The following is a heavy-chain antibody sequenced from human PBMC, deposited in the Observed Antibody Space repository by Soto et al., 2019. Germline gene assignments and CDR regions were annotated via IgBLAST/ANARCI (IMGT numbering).Heavy chain of an antibody. CDR2: INHSGST. J-gene: IGHJ5*02. V-gene: IGHV4-34*01. Sequence: PSETLSLTCAVYGGSFSGYYWSWIRQSPGQGLEWIGEINHSGSTNYNPSLKSRITISVDTSKKQFSLKLTSVTAADTAVYYCARGWRFDPWGQGTLVTVS. D-gene: IGHD3-3*01. CDR3: ARGWRFDP. CDR1: GGSFSGYY.